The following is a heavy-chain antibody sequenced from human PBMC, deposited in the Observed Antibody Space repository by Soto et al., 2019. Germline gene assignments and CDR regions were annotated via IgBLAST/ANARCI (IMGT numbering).Heavy chain of an antibody. D-gene: IGHD3-16*01. Sequence: EVQLVESGGGLVQPGGSLRLSCAASGFTVSTKYMSWVRQAPGKGLEWVSVIYSGGSTFCADSVRGRFTISRDNSKTTVNLQMNSRRAEDTAVYYCAREPWATDYWGQGTLVTVSS. J-gene: IGHJ4*02. CDR3: AREPWATDY. CDR1: GFTVSTKY. CDR2: IYSGGST. V-gene: IGHV3-66*01.